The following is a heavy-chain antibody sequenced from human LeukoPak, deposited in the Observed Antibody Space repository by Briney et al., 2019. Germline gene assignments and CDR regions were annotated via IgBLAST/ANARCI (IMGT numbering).Heavy chain of an antibody. J-gene: IGHJ4*02. CDR2: IYYSGST. Sequence: SETLSLTCTVSGGSISSSSYYWGWIRQPPGKGLEWIGSIYYSGSTYYNPSLKSRVTISVDTSKNQFSLKLSSVTAADTAVYYCARNPPFAYCGGDCYPWGQGTLVTVSS. CDR1: GGSISSSSYY. D-gene: IGHD2-21*02. CDR3: ARNPPFAYCGGDCYP. V-gene: IGHV4-39*01.